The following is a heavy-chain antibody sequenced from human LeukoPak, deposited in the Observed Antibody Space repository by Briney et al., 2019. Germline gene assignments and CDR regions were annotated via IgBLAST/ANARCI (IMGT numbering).Heavy chain of an antibody. Sequence: GSSVKVSCRASGYTFTSYGMSWVRQAPGQRLEGIGWISAYNGNTNYAQKLQGRVTMTTDTSTSTAYMELRSLRSDDTAVYYCARRGYCSSTSCYTPYNWFDPWGQGTLVTVSS. J-gene: IGHJ5*02. V-gene: IGHV1-18*01. CDR1: GYTFTSYG. CDR2: ISAYNGNT. CDR3: ARRGYCSSTSCYTPYNWFDP. D-gene: IGHD2-2*02.